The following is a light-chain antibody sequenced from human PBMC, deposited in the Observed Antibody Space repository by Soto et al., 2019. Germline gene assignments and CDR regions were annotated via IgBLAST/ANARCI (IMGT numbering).Light chain of an antibody. CDR1: YSDIGDYNY. Sequence: QSALTQPPSASGSPGQSVTISCAGTYSDIGDYNYVSWYQQHPGKVPKLIISEGSKRPSGVPDRFSGSKSGYTASLTVSDLQPADEAVYYCSSYSGTNSNVIFGGGPQLTVL. V-gene: IGLV2-8*01. CDR3: SSYSGTNSNVI. J-gene: IGLJ2*01. CDR2: EGS.